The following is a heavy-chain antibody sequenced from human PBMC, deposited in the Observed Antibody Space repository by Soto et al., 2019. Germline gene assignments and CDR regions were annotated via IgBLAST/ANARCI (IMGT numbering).Heavy chain of an antibody. CDR1: GLPFSNAG. D-gene: IGHD1-26*01. CDR3: TTDSYSPIVEVRFDY. J-gene: IGHJ4*01. CDR2: IKSKGLGGTT. Sequence: PGGSLRLSCAASGLPFSNAGINWVRQAPGKGLEWVGRIKSKGLGGTTDFAAPVRGRFAITRDDSRNMVYMQMNNLNTEDTAVYYCTTDSYSPIVEVRFDYWGHGTLVTVSS. V-gene: IGHV3-15*07.